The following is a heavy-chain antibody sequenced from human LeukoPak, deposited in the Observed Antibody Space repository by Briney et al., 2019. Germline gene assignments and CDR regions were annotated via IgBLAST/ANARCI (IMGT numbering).Heavy chain of an antibody. CDR3: ALAYCGGDCYSMSGYFDY. CDR2: IYYSGST. J-gene: IGHJ4*02. V-gene: IGHV4-59*01. Sequence: SETLSLTCTVSGGSISSYYWSWIRQPPGKGLEWIGYIYYSGSTNYNPSLKSRVTISVDTSKNQFSLKLSSVTAVDTAVYYCALAYCGGDCYSMSGYFDYWGQGTLVTVSS. CDR1: GGSISSYY. D-gene: IGHD2-21*02.